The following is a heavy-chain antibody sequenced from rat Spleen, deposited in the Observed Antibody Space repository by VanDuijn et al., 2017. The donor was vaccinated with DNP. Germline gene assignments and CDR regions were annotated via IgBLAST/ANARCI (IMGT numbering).Heavy chain of an antibody. J-gene: IGHJ2*01. D-gene: IGHD1-4*01. Sequence: EVQLQESGPGLVKPSQSLSLTCYVTGYSITSHYWGWIRMFPGNEMEWIGHINSRDDTAYNPSLRSRVSITKDTSTNQFFLQLESITAEDTATYYCVRGTTGMGSWGQGLMVTVSS. CDR1: GYSITSHY. CDR2: INSRDDT. V-gene: IGHV3-1*01. CDR3: VRGTTGMGS.